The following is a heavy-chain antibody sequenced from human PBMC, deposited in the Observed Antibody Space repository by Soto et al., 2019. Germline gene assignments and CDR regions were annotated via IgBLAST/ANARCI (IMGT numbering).Heavy chain of an antibody. D-gene: IGHD3-9*01. CDR1: GGSVSSGNYY. V-gene: IGHV4-61*01. Sequence: SETLSLTCTVSGGSVSSGNYYWSWIRQPPGKGLEWIGLIYNSGSTNYNPSLKSRVTISVDTSKNQFVLQLSSVTAADTAVYYCARLDILTAYRMDSFDIWGQGTVVTVSS. CDR2: IYNSGST. CDR3: ARLDILTAYRMDSFDI. J-gene: IGHJ3*02.